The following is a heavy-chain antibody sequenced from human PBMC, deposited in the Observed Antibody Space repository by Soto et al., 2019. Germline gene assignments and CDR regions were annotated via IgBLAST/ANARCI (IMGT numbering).Heavy chain of an antibody. CDR1: GGSISSSSYY. D-gene: IGHD4-17*01. CDR2: IYYSGRT. CDR3: ARRGYGDYWYFDL. Sequence: QLQLQESGPGLVKPSETLSLTCTVSGGSISSSSYYWGWIRQPPGKGLEWIGSIYYSGRTYYNPFIKRRVTIPVDTSKNLFSLKLSSVTAADTAVYYCARRGYGDYWYFDLCGRGTLVTVSS. V-gene: IGHV4-39*01. J-gene: IGHJ2*01.